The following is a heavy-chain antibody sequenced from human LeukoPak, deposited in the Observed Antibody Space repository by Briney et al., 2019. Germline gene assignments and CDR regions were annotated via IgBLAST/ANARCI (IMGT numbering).Heavy chain of an antibody. D-gene: IGHD4-17*01. CDR3: ATTTVTTFYPFDI. CDR2: ISYDGSNK. CDR1: GFTFSSYA. V-gene: IGHV3-30*04. Sequence: GGSLRLSCAASGFTFSSYAMPWVRQAPGKGLEWVAVISYDGSNKYYADSVKGRFTISRDNSKNTLYLQMNSLRAEDTAVYYCATTTVTTFYPFDIWGQGTMVTVSS. J-gene: IGHJ3*02.